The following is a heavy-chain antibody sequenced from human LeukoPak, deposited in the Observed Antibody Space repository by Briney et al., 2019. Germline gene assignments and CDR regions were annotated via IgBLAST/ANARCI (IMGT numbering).Heavy chain of an antibody. J-gene: IGHJ4*02. Sequence: QTGGFLRLSCAASGFSYSNYAMAWVRQTPGKGLEWVSSISPSGGHIYYADSVKGRFTLSRDNSNNALFLQMNSLRGDDTAVYYCARQSRNVIVAAAVATDFDQWGQGTLVTVSS. CDR1: GFSYSNYA. CDR3: ARQSRNVIVAAAVATDFDQ. V-gene: IGHV3-23*01. CDR2: ISPSGGHI. D-gene: IGHD5-12*01.